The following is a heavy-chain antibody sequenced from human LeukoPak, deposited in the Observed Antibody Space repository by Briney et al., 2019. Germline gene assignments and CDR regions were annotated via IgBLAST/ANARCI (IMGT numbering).Heavy chain of an antibody. CDR2: INDDGRER. Sequence: GGSLRLSCAASGFAFNKYAMTWARQAPGKGLEWVSNINDDGRERHYSDSVKGRFTISRDNSKYTLFLQMDSLRAEDTAVYYCAKTQWKVGATDYFDYWGQGLLVTVSS. CDR1: GFAFNKYA. CDR3: AKTQWKVGATDYFDY. J-gene: IGHJ4*02. D-gene: IGHD1-26*01. V-gene: IGHV3-23*01.